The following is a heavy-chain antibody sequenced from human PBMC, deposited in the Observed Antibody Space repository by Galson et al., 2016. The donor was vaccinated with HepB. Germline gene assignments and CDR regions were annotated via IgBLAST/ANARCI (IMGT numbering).Heavy chain of an antibody. Sequence: QSGAEVKKPGDSLKISCKASGYTFNSYGFGWVRQAPGQGLEWMGRIIPESDTTNHAQKFRGRITMTADESTSTAHMELSGLTSDDTAVYYCARLKRFLEWMPETYYAHYGMDVWGQGTAVTVSS. CDR2: IIPESDTT. D-gene: IGHD3-3*01. V-gene: IGHV1-69*01. J-gene: IGHJ6*02. CDR1: GYTFNSYG. CDR3: ARLKRFLEWMPETYYAHYGMDV.